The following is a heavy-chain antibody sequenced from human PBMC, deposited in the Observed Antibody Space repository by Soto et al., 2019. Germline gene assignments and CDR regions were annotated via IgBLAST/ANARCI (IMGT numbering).Heavy chain of an antibody. Sequence: GASVKVSCKASGYTFTGYYMHWVRQAPGQGLEWMGWINPNSGGTNYAQKFQGWVTMTRDTSISTAYMELSRLRSDDTAVYYCARGPDIVLVPAAMLYYYGMDVWGQGTTVTVSS. CDR3: ARGPDIVLVPAAMLYYYGMDV. CDR1: GYTFTGYY. J-gene: IGHJ6*02. V-gene: IGHV1-2*04. CDR2: INPNSGGT. D-gene: IGHD2-2*01.